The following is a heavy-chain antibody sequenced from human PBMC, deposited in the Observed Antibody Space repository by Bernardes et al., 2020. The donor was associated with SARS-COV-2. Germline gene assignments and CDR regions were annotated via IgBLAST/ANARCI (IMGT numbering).Heavy chain of an antibody. CDR2: INPSGGST. J-gene: IGHJ4*02. CDR3: VRGSDPLKVVDGTDNFDH. D-gene: IGHD6-19*01. Sequence: ASVKVSCKASGYIFTSFYMHWVRHAPGQGLEWMGIINPSGGSTRNAQKFQGRISMTRDTSTTTVHMELSSLRSEDTAVYYCVRGSDPLKVVDGTDNFDHWGQGTLVTV. V-gene: IGHV1-46*01. CDR1: GYIFTSFY.